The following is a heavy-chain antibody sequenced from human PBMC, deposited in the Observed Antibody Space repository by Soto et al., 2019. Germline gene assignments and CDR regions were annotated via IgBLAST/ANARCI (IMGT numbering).Heavy chain of an antibody. CDR2: IKRESDGGTT. J-gene: IGHJ6*02. CDR1: GFTLRTAW. V-gene: IGHV3-15*07. CDR3: ATEPYFYDSSGVDV. Sequence: ESGGGLVKPGGSLGLACAASGFTLRTAWMNWVRQAPGKELEWVGRIKRESDGGTTDYGVSVRGRFTISRDESQNTLYLQMNSLGTEDTAVYYCATEPYFYDSSGVDVWGQGTTVTVSS.